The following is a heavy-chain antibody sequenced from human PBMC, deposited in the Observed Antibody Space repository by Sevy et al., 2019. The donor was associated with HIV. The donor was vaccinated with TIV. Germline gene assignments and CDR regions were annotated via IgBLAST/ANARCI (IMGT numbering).Heavy chain of an antibody. V-gene: IGHV3-49*03. CDR1: GFTFDDYA. CDR3: TRGLATADTPEYYFNY. Sequence: GGSLRLSCTTSGFTFDDYAMSWFRQAPGKGLEWVAFITRNSYEAYGGTTDYGASVKGRFIISRDDSKSIAYLQMSSLQTEDTAVYYCTRGLATADTPEYYFNYLGQGTLVTVSS. D-gene: IGHD5-12*01. CDR2: ITRNSYEAYGGTT. J-gene: IGHJ4*02.